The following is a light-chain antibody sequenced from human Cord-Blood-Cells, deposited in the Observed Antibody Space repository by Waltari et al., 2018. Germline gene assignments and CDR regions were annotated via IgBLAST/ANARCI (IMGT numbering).Light chain of an antibody. CDR1: QDISNY. V-gene: IGKV1-33*01. Sequence: DIQMTQSPSSLSASVGDRVTITCQASQDISNYLNWYHQKPGKAPKLLIYEASNLETGVPSRFSGSGSGTDFTFTISSLQPEDIATYYCQQYDNLPFGGGTKVEIK. CDR3: QQYDNLP. J-gene: IGKJ4*01. CDR2: EAS.